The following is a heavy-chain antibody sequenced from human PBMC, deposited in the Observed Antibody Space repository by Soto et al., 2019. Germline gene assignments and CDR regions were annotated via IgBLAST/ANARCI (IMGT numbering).Heavy chain of an antibody. J-gene: IGHJ5*02. Sequence: PGGSLRLSCAASGFTFDDYAMHLVRQAPGKGLECVSAISWNSGTVGYADSVKGRFTISRDNAKNSLYLQMNSLRDEDTAFYYCAQGLSVRGAPYDPWGQGTLVTVSS. CDR3: AQGLSVRGAPYDP. V-gene: IGHV3-9*01. CDR2: ISWNSGTV. D-gene: IGHD3-10*02. CDR1: GFTFDDYA.